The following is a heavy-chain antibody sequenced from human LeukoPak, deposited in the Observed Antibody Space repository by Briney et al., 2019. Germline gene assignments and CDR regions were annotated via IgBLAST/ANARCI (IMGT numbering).Heavy chain of an antibody. CDR3: ARGGFGELFSSDY. V-gene: IGHV3-48*01. CDR1: GFTFSSYT. Sequence: GGSLRLSCAASGFTFSSYTMNWVRQAPGKGLEWVSYMSSSSSTIYHADCVKGRFTISRDKAKTSLYLQMNSLRAEDTAVYYCARGGFGELFSSDYWGQGTLVTVSS. CDR2: MSSSSSTI. J-gene: IGHJ4*02. D-gene: IGHD3-10*01.